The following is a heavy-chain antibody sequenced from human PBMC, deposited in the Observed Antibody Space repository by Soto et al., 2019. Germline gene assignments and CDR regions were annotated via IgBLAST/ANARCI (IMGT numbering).Heavy chain of an antibody. CDR3: AKWNSLLWFGN. CDR1: GFTFSSYA. V-gene: IGHV3-23*01. D-gene: IGHD3-10*01. Sequence: GGSLRLSCAASGFTFSSYAMSWVRQAPGKGLVWVSAISGSGGSTYYADSVKGRFTISRDNSKNTLYLQMNSLRAEDTAVYYCAKWNSLLWFGNWGQGTLVTVSS. J-gene: IGHJ4*02. CDR2: ISGSGGST.